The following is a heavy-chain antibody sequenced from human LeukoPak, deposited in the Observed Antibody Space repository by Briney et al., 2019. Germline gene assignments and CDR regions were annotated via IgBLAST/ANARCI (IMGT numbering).Heavy chain of an antibody. J-gene: IGHJ4*02. V-gene: IGHV3-48*03. CDR1: GFTFSSYE. D-gene: IGHD3-22*01. Sequence: TGGSLRLSCAASGFTFSSYEMNWVRQAPGKGLEWVSYISSSGSTIYYADSVKGRFTISRGNAKNSLYLQMNSLRAEDTAVYYCARDRYYYDSSGYPIYFDYWGQGTLVTVSS. CDR3: ARDRYYYDSSGYPIYFDY. CDR2: ISSSGSTI.